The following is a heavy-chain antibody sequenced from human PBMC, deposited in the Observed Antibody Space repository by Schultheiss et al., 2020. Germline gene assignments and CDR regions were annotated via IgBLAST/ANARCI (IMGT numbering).Heavy chain of an antibody. D-gene: IGHD6-19*01. CDR3: AKVYSSGWPIDL. J-gene: IGHJ5*02. V-gene: IGHV3-30*18. Sequence: GESLKISCAASGFTFSSYGMHWVRQAPGKGLEWVAVISYDGSNKYYADSVKGRFTISRDNSKNTLYLQINSLRAEDTAVYYCAKVYSSGWPIDLWGQGTLVTVSS. CDR2: ISYDGSNK. CDR1: GFTFSSYG.